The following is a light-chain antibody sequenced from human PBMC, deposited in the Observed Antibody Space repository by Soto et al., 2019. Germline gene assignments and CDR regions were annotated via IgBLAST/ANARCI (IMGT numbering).Light chain of an antibody. CDR2: ANN. V-gene: IGLV1-44*01. CDR1: TSDIGSNT. CDR3: EAWDDSLNGPV. Sequence: QSVLTQQPSASGTPGQKINISCSGSTSDIGSNTVNWYQQVPGTAPKLLIYANNQRPSGVPDRFSGSKSGTSASLAISGLQSEDEADYYCEAWDDSLNGPVFGGGTKLTVL. J-gene: IGLJ3*02.